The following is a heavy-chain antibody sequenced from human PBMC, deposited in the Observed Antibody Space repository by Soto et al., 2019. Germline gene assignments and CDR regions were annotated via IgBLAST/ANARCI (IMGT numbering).Heavy chain of an antibody. CDR2: ISSSSSYI. Sequence: GGSLRLSCAASGFTFSSYSMNWVRQAPGKGLEWVSSISSSSSYIYYADSVKGRFTISRDNAKNSLYLQMNSLRAEDTAVYYCARARTLLTTGEHQFDPWGQGTMVTVYS. CDR3: ARARTLLTTGEHQFDP. CDR1: GFTFSSYS. J-gene: IGHJ5*02. D-gene: IGHD4-17*01. V-gene: IGHV3-21*01.